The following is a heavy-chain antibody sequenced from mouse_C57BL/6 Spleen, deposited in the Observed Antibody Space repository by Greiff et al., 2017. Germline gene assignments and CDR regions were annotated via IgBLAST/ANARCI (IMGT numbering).Heavy chain of an antibody. CDR3: ARRGYGWYFDV. J-gene: IGHJ1*03. CDR2: IHPNSGST. D-gene: IGHD2-2*01. V-gene: IGHV1-64*01. CDR1: CYTFTSYW. Sequence: VQLQQPGAELVKPGASVKLSCKASCYTFTSYWMHWVKQRPGQGLEWIGMIHPNSGSTNYNEKFKSKATLTVDKSSSTAYRQLSSLTSEDSAVDYCARRGYGWYFDVWGTGTTVTVAS.